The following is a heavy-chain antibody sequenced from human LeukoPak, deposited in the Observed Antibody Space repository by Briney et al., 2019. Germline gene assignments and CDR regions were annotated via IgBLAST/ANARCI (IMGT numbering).Heavy chain of an antibody. CDR1: GFTFSSYA. CDR2: ISYDGSNK. J-gene: IGHJ4*02. Sequence: GGSLRLSCAASGFTFSSYAMSWVRQAPGKGLEWVAVISYDGSNKYYADSVKGRFTISRDNSKNTLYLQMNSLRAEDTAVYYCARDSAGSYCSSTSCYTGHDYWGQGTLVTVSS. V-gene: IGHV3-30*01. CDR3: ARDSAGSYCSSTSCYTGHDY. D-gene: IGHD2-2*02.